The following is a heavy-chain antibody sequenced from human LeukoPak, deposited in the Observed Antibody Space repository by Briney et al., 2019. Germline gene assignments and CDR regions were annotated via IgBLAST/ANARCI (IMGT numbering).Heavy chain of an antibody. CDR3: AKEGRAVAPGY. J-gene: IGHJ4*02. CDR1: GGTFSSYA. CDR2: IIPIFGTA. D-gene: IGHD6-19*01. V-gene: IGHV1-69*13. Sequence: ASVKVSCKASGGTFSSYAISWVRQAPGQGLEWMGGIIPIFGTANYAQKFQGRVTITADESTSTAYMELSSLRSEDTAVYYCAKEGRAVAPGYWGQGTLVTVSS.